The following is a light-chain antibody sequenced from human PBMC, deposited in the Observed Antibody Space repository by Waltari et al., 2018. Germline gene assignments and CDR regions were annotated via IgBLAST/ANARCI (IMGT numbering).Light chain of an antibody. J-gene: IGLJ3*02. CDR2: NTK. CDR1: SGSVSTDYY. CDR3: VLYMGRGVSV. Sequence: QTVVTQEPSLSVSPGGTIPLTCDLTSGSVSTDYYPSWYKQNPGQAPRTLIYNTKSRSSGVPDRFSGSILGNKVALTIPGAQADDESDYYCVLYMGRGVSVFGGGTKLTVL. V-gene: IGLV8-61*01.